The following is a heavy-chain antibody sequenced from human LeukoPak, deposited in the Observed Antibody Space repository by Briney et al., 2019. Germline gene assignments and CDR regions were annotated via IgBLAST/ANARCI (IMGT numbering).Heavy chain of an antibody. CDR3: AKDLRTGLVVIGFDY. V-gene: IGHV3-23*01. CDR1: GFTFSSYA. CDR2: ISGSGGST. Sequence: GGSLRLSCAASGFTFSSYAMSWVRQAPGKGLQWVSAISGSGGSTYYAASVKGRFTISRDNSKNTLYLQMNSLRAEDTAVYYCAKDLRTGLVVIGFDYWGQGTLVTVSS. J-gene: IGHJ4*02. D-gene: IGHD3-22*01.